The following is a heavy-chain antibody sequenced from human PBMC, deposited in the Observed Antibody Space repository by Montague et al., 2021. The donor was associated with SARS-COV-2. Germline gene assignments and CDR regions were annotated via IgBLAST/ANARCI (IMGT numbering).Heavy chain of an antibody. CDR3: ARSTVTNSPFGFSNKLRSRYNGMDV. CDR1: GGSISSSNW. D-gene: IGHD4-17*01. V-gene: IGHV4-4*02. J-gene: IGHJ6*02. CDR2: INHSGST. Sequence: SETLSLTCAVSGGSISSSNWWSWVRQPPGKGLEWIGEINHSGSTXYNPSLKSRVTIAVDTSKNQVSLKLTSVTAADTAVFYCARSTVTNSPFGFSNKLRSRYNGMDVWGQGTTVTVSS.